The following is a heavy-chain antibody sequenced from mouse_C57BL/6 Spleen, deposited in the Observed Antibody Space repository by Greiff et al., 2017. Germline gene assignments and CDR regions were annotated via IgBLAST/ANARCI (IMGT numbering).Heavy chain of an antibody. CDR2: IYPRSGNT. CDR1: GYTFTSYG. Sequence: QVQLQQSGAELARPGASVKLSCKASGYTFTSYGISWVKQRTGQGLEWIGEIYPRSGNTYYNEKFKGKATLTADKSSSAAYMELRSLTSEDSAVYFCARAKLGPYYFDYWGKGTTLTVSS. J-gene: IGHJ2*01. CDR3: ARAKLGPYYFDY. V-gene: IGHV1-81*01. D-gene: IGHD4-1*01.